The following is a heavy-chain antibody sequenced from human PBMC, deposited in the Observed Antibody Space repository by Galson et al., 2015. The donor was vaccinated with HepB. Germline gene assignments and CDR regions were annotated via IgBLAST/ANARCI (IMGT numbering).Heavy chain of an antibody. Sequence: SLRLSCAASGFTFSSYAMHWVRQAPGKGLEWVAVISYDGSNKYYADSVKGRFTISRDNSKNTLYLQMNSLRAEDTAVYYCARDFGYYDSSGIDYWGQGTLVTVSS. CDR2: ISYDGSNK. J-gene: IGHJ4*02. CDR3: ARDFGYYDSSGIDY. D-gene: IGHD3-22*01. V-gene: IGHV3-30-3*01. CDR1: GFTFSSYA.